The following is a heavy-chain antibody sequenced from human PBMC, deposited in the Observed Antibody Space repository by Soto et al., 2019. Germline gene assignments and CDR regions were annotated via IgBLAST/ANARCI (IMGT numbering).Heavy chain of an antibody. D-gene: IGHD3-22*01. V-gene: IGHV4-34*01. CDR3: EGWDYDSSGDQDY. CDR2: INHSGNT. Sequence: SETLSLTCAVYGGSFSGYYWSWIRQPPGKGLEWIGEINHSGNTNYNPSLKSRVTISVDTSKNQFSLKLSSVTAADTAVYYCEGWDYDSSGDQDYWGQGTLVTVSS. J-gene: IGHJ4*02. CDR1: GGSFSGYY.